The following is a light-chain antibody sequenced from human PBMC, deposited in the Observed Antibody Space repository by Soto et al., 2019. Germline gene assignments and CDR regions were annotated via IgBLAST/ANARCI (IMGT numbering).Light chain of an antibody. CDR1: SSDVGGYNY. J-gene: IGLJ1*01. V-gene: IGLV2-14*01. CDR3: SSYTSSSTPHV. CDR2: EVS. Sequence: QSALTQPASVSGSPGQSITISCTGTSSDVGGYNYVSWYQQHPGKAPKLMIYEVSNRPSGVSNRFSGSKSGNTASLTISGLQAEAEADYYCSSYTSSSTPHVFGTGTKLTVL.